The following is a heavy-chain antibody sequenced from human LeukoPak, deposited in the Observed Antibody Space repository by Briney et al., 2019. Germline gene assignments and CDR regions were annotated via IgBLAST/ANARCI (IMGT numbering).Heavy chain of an antibody. CDR1: GFTFSSYW. V-gene: IGHV3-21*01. J-gene: IGHJ5*01. CDR3: ARVAVSGPTGWFDS. D-gene: IGHD2-8*02. Sequence: GGSLRLSCAASGFTFSSYWMTWVRQAPGKGLEWVSSISSTSAYIHYADSVKGRFTISRDNVDNVVYLEMNSLGAEDTATYYCARVAVSGPTGWFDSWGQGTLVIDSS. CDR2: ISSTSAYI.